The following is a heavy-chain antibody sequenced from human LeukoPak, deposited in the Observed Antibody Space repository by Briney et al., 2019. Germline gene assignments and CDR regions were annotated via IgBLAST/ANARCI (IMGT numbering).Heavy chain of an antibody. CDR1: GGSINSYY. CDR3: ARRRWGGPDAFDI. J-gene: IGHJ3*02. V-gene: IGHV4-59*08. CDR2: IFYSGST. D-gene: IGHD7-27*01. Sequence: PSETLSLTCTVSGGSINSYYWSWIRQPPGEGPEWVGYIFYSGSTNYNPSLKSRVTMSVDTSKNQFSLKLSSVTAADTAVYYCARRRWGGPDAFDIWGQGTMVTVSS.